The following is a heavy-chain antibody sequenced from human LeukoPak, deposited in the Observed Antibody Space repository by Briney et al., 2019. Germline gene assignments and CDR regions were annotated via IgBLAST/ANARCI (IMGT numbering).Heavy chain of an antibody. CDR3: ARGRAHIRNPLYWYFDL. CDR1: GGSFSGYY. CDR2: INHSGST. V-gene: IGHV4-34*01. Sequence: KPSETLSLTCAVYGGSFSGYYWSWIRQPPGKGLEWIGEINHSGSTNYNPSLKSRVTISVDTSKNQFSLKLSSVTAADTVVYYCARGRAHIRNPLYWYFDLWGRGTLVTVSS. J-gene: IGHJ2*01. D-gene: IGHD2-21*01.